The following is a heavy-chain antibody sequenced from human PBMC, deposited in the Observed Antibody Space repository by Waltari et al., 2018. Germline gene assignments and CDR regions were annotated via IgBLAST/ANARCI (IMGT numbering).Heavy chain of an antibody. CDR2: IYTSGST. CDR1: GGSISSYS. J-gene: IGHJ3*02. Sequence: QVQLQESRPGLVKPSETLSLTCTVSGGSISSYSWSWIRPPAGKGLGWIGRIYTSGSTNYNPSLKSRVTISVDKSKNQFSLKLSSVTAADTAVYYCARDRALLWFGEKRGDAFDIWGQGTMVTVSS. D-gene: IGHD3-10*01. V-gene: IGHV4-4*07. CDR3: ARDRALLWFGEKRGDAFDI.